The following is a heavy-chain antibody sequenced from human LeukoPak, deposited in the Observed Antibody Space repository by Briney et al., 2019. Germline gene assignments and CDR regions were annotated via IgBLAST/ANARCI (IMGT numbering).Heavy chain of an antibody. CDR1: GGSISPYY. CDR3: ARLFHPALSGNYPFDY. Sequence: SETLSLTCTVSGGSISPYYWSWIRQPPGKGLEWIAYIYYSGSTSYNPFLKSRVTISVDMSRNQFSLKLNSVTAADTAVYYCARLFHPALSGNYPFDYWGQGTLVTVSS. V-gene: IGHV4-59*01. D-gene: IGHD1-26*01. CDR2: IYYSGST. J-gene: IGHJ4*02.